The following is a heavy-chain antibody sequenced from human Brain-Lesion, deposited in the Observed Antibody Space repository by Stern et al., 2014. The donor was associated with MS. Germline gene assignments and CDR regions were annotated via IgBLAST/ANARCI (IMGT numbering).Heavy chain of an antibody. CDR1: GYLFDDYW. J-gene: IGHJ4*02. D-gene: IGHD5-12*01. CDR3: ARSPATPSGYDRFDY. Sequence: EVQLVESGAEVKKPGESLKISCEASGYLFDDYWIGWVRQMSGRGLELVAIIFPRDSNTRYSPSVQGQVTISAAKSISTAYFQWSSLRASDPAMYYWARSPATPSGYDRFDYWGQGALVTVSS. CDR2: IFPRDSNT. V-gene: IGHV5-51*03.